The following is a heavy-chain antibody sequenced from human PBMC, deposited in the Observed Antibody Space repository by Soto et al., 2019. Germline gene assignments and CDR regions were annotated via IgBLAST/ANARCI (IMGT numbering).Heavy chain of an antibody. V-gene: IGHV3-23*05. J-gene: IGHJ4*02. Sequence: PGGSLRLSCAASGFTFSAYVMSWVRQAPGKGLEWVSSITSSGGGTYYADSVKGRFTVSRDNSKNTVYLQMNSLRDEDTAVYYCAKFGMATAKRSPPYYIDYWGQGALVTVSS. CDR1: GFTFSAYV. CDR3: AKFGMATAKRSPPYYIDY. CDR2: ITSSGGGT. D-gene: IGHD5-18*01.